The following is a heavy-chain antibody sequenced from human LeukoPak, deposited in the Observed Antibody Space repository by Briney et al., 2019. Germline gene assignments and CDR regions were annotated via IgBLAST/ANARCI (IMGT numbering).Heavy chain of an antibody. CDR1: GGTFSSYA. CDR2: IIPILGIA. V-gene: IGHV1-69*04. D-gene: IGHD2-2*01. J-gene: IGHJ3*02. CDR3: ATDCSSTSCYAGRTAAFDI. Sequence: GASVKVSCKASGGTFSSYAISWVRQAPGQGLEWMGRIIPILGIANYAQKFQGRVTITADKSTSTAYMELSSLRSEDTAVYYCATDCSSTSCYAGRTAAFDIWGQGTMVTVSS.